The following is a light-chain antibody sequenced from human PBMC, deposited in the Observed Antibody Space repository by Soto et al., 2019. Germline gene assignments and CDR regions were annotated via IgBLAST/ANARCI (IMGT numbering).Light chain of an antibody. J-gene: IGKJ1*01. CDR2: AAS. CDR1: QSISSY. Sequence: DIQMTQSPSSLSASVGDRVTITCRASQSISSYLNWYQQKPGKAPKLLIYAASSLQSGVPSRFRSSGSGTDFTLTISSLQPEDFATYYCQQSYSTLWTFGQGTKVEIK. CDR3: QQSYSTLWT. V-gene: IGKV1-39*01.